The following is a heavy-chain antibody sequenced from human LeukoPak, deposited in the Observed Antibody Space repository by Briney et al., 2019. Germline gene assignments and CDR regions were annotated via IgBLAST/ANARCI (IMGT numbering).Heavy chain of an antibody. CDR3: ALAEYSSSSGYYYYYMDV. V-gene: IGHV1-2*02. CDR1: GYTFTGYY. D-gene: IGHD6-6*01. CDR2: INPNSGGT. Sequence: GASVKVSCKASGYTFTGYYMHWVRQAPGQGLEWMGWINPNSGGTNYAQKFQGRVTMTRDTSISTAYMQLSRLRSDDTAVYYCALAEYSSSSGYYYYYMDVWGKGTTVTVSS. J-gene: IGHJ6*03.